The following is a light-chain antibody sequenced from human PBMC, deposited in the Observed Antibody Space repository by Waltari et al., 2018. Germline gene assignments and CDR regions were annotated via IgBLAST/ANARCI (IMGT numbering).Light chain of an antibody. J-gene: IGKJ4*01. Sequence: AIQLTQSPSSLSASVGDRITITCRASQVISSTLAWYQQKLGKAPRLLIYDASSLQSGVPSRFSGSGSGTDFTLTISSLQPEDFATYYCQQFHSYPLTFGGGTKVEIK. V-gene: IGKV1-13*02. CDR3: QQFHSYPLT. CDR2: DAS. CDR1: QVISST.